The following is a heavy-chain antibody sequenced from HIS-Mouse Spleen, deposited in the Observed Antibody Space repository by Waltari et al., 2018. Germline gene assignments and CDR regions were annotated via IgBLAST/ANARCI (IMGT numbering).Heavy chain of an antibody. CDR3: AREIPYSSSWYDWYFDL. CDR1: GGPISSSSYY. CDR2: IYYSGST. J-gene: IGHJ2*01. Sequence: QLQLQESGPGLVKPSETLYLTCTVSGGPISSSSYYSGWIRQPPGKGLEWIGSIYYSGSTYYNPSLKSRVTISVDTSKNQFSLKLSSVTAADTAVYYCAREIPYSSSWYDWYFDLWGRGTLVTVSS. D-gene: IGHD6-13*01. V-gene: IGHV4-39*07.